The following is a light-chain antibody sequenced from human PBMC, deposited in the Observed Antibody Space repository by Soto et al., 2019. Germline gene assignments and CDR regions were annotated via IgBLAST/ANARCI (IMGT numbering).Light chain of an antibody. CDR2: EVT. V-gene: IGLV2-14*01. Sequence: QSALTQPASVSGSPGQSITISCTGTSTDIGAYNYVSWYQQHPGKAPKLLIYEVTNRPSGVSNRFSGSKSGNTASLTISGLQAEDEANYYCNSYTTLSNMVFGTGTKLTVL. CDR1: STDIGAYNY. CDR3: NSYTTLSNMV. J-gene: IGLJ1*01.